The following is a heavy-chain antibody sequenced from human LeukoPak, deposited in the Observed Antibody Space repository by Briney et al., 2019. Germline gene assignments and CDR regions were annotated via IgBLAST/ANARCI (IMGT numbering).Heavy chain of an antibody. CDR2: ISSSSSYT. V-gene: IGHV3-11*06. CDR3: ARGALWYQRDPFDY. Sequence: GGSLRLSCAASGFTFSDYYMSWIRQAPGKGLEWVSYISSSSSYTNYADSVKGRFTISRDNAKNSLYLQMNSLRAEDTAVYYCARGALWYQRDPFDYWGQGTLVTVSS. CDR1: GFTFSDYY. J-gene: IGHJ4*02. D-gene: IGHD2-2*01.